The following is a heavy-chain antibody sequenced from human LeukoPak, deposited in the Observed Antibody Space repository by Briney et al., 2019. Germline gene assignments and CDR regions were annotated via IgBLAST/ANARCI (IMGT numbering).Heavy chain of an antibody. CDR3: AVGAYGSGSYAKWFDP. Sequence: SQTLSLTCTVSGGSISGDLYYWSWIRQPAGKGLEWIGRIYSSGTTNYNPSLKSRVTISIERSKNQVSLMLNSVTAADTAVYYCAVGAYGSGSYAKWFDPWGQGTLVIVSS. D-gene: IGHD3-10*01. V-gene: IGHV4-61*02. CDR1: GGSISGDLYY. J-gene: IGHJ5*02. CDR2: IYSSGTT.